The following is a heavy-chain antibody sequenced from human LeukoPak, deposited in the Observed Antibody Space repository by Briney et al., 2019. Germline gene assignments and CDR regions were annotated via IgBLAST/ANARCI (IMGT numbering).Heavy chain of an antibody. D-gene: IGHD3-16*01. CDR1: GGSFSGYY. CDR2: IYHSGGT. V-gene: IGHV4-34*01. J-gene: IGHJ6*03. CDR3: ARVKDPGGYYYYYYMDV. Sequence: SETLSLTCAVYGGSFSGYYWSWIRQPPGKGLEWIGEIYHSGGTKYNPSLKSRVTISVDTSKNQFSLKLRSVTAADTAMYYCARVKDPGGYYYYYYMDVWGKGTTVTVSS.